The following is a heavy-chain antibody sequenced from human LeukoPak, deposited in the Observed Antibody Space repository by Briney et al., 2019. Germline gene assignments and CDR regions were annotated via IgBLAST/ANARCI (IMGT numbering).Heavy chain of an antibody. V-gene: IGHV1-18*01. Sequence: ASVKASCKASGYTFTSYGISWVRQAPGQGLEWMGWISAYNGNTNYAQKLQGRVTMTTDTSTSTAYMELRSLRSDDTAVYYCARGRGNDPYSPDAFDIWGQGTMVTVSS. J-gene: IGHJ3*02. CDR1: GYTFTSYG. D-gene: IGHD3-16*02. CDR3: ARGRGNDPYSPDAFDI. CDR2: ISAYNGNT.